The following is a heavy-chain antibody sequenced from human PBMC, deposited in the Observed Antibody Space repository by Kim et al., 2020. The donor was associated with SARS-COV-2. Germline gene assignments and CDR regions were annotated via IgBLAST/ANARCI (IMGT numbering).Heavy chain of an antibody. CDR3: ARDLIAAAGGYYYYYGM. D-gene: IGHD6-13*01. V-gene: IGHV4-38-2*02. J-gene: IGHJ6*01. Sequence: SETLSLTCTVSGYPISSGYYWDWIRQPPGKGLEWIGSIYQSGSTYYNPSLKSRVTISVDTSKNQFSLKLSSVTATDTAVYYCARDLIAAAGGYYYYYGM. CDR1: GYPISSGYY. CDR2: IYQSGST.